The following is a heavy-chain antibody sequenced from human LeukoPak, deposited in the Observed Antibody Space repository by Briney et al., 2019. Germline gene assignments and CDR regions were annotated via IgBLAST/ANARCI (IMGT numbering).Heavy chain of an antibody. CDR3: AKDFRAKSGSGSYGWFDP. D-gene: IGHD3-10*01. V-gene: IGHV3-9*01. CDR2: ISWNSGSI. Sequence: PGRSLRLSCAASGFTFDDYAMHWVRQAPGKGLEWVSGISWNSGSIGYADSVKGRYTISRDNAKNSLYLQMNSLRADDTAVYYCAKDFRAKSGSGSYGWFDPWGQGTLVTVSS. CDR1: GFTFDDYA. J-gene: IGHJ5*02.